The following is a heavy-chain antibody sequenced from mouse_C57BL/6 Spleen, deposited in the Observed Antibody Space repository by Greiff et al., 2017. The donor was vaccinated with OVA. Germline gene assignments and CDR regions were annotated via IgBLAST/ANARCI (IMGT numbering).Heavy chain of an antibody. J-gene: IGHJ2*01. CDR2: IYPSDSET. Sequence: QVQLQQPGAELVRPGSSVKLSCKASGFTFTSYWMDWVKQRPGQGLEWIGNIYPSDSETYYNHKFKDKATLTVDKSSSTDYMQLSSLTSEDSAVYYCAREGDVRYFDYWGQGTTLTVSS. V-gene: IGHV1-61*01. D-gene: IGHD3-3*01. CDR1: GFTFTSYW. CDR3: AREGDVRYFDY.